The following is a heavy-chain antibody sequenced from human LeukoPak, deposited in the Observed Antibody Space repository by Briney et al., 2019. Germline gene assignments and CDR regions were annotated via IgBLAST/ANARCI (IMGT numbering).Heavy chain of an antibody. CDR3: AGRSPTDI. CDR1: GFTVSATY. V-gene: IGHV3-53*01. J-gene: IGHJ3*02. CDR2: IYSDGST. Sequence: PGGSLRLSCAASGFTVSATYMSWVRQAPGKGLEWVSIIYSDGSTYYADSVKGRFTISRDSSHNTLYLQMNSLRAEDTALYYCAGRSPTDIWGQGTMVTVSS.